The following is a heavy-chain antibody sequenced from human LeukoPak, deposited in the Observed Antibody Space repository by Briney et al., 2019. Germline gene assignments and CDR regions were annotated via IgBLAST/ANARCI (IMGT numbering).Heavy chain of an antibody. V-gene: IGHV4-34*01. D-gene: IGHD6-25*01. CDR3: ARVGIAAAFDY. CDR1: GGSFSGYY. Sequence: PSETLSLTRAVYGGSFSGYYWSWIRQPPGKGPEWIGEINHSGSTNYNPFLKSRVTISVGRSKNQFSLKLSSVTAADTAVYYCARVGIAAAFDYWGQGTLVTVSS. CDR2: INHSGST. J-gene: IGHJ4*02.